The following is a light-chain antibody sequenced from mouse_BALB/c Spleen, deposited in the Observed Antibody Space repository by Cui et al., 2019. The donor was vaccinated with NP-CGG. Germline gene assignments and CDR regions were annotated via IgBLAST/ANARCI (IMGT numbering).Light chain of an antibody. V-gene: IGLV1*01. CDR2: GTN. Sequence: QAVVTQESALTTSPGETATLTCSSSTGAVTTSNYANWVQEKPDHLFTGLIGGTNNRTPGVPARFSGSLIGDKAALTITGAQTEDEAIYFCALWYSNHWVFGGGTKLTVL. CDR1: TGAVTTSNY. CDR3: ALWYSNHWV. J-gene: IGLJ1*01.